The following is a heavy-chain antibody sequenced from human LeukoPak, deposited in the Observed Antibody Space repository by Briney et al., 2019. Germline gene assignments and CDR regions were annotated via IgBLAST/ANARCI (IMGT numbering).Heavy chain of an antibody. CDR1: GFTFSSYA. CDR2: ISGSGGST. D-gene: IGHD3-10*01. Sequence: PGGSLRLSCAASGFTFSSYAMSWVRQAPGKGLEWVSAISGSGGSTYYADSVKGRFTISRDNSKNTLYLQMNSLRAEDTAVYYCAVAYCGRDCDADDYFDYWGQGTLVTVSS. V-gene: IGHV3-23*01. CDR3: AVAYCGRDCDADDYFDY. J-gene: IGHJ4*02.